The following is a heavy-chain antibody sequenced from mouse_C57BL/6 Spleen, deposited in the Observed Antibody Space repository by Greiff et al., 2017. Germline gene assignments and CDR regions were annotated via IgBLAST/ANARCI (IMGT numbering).Heavy chain of an antibody. CDR2: IDPSDSYT. CDR3: ANGNSGAFAY. CDR1: GYTFTSYW. V-gene: IGHV1-59*01. D-gene: IGHD2-1*01. Sequence: QVQLQQPGAELVRPGTSVKLSCKASGYTFTSYWMHWVKQRPGQGLEWIGVIDPSDSYTNYNQKFKGKATLTVDTSSSTAYMQLSSLTSEDSAVYYCANGNSGAFAYWGQGTLVTVSA. J-gene: IGHJ3*01.